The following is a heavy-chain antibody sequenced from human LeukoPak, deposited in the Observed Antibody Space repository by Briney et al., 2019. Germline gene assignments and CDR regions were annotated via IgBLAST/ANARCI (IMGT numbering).Heavy chain of an antibody. D-gene: IGHD6-19*01. CDR2: IYTSGST. V-gene: IGHV4-61*02. CDR1: GGSISSGSYY. CDR3: ARANKQWLGLDY. J-gene: IGHJ4*02. Sequence: PSETLSLTCTVSGGSISSGSYYWSWIRQPAGKGLEWIGRIYTSGSTNYNPSLKSRVTISVDTSKNQFSLKLSSVTAADTAVYYCARANKQWLGLDYWGQGTLVTVSS.